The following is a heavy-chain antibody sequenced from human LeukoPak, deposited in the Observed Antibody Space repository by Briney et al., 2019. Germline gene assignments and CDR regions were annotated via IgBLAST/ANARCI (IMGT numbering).Heavy chain of an antibody. CDR2: IIPILGIA. V-gene: IGHV1-69*04. CDR1: GGTFSSYA. J-gene: IGHJ4*02. D-gene: IGHD6-13*01. CDR3: ARDFRGEQQLVPTDY. Sequence: SVKVSCKASGGTFSSYAISWVRQAPGQGLEWMGRIIPILGIANYAQKFQGRVTITADKSTSTAYMELSSPRSEDTAVYYCARDFRGEQQLVPTDYWGQGTLVTVSS.